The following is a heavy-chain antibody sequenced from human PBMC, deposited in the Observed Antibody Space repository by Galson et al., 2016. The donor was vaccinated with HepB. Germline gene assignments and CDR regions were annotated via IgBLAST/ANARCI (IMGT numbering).Heavy chain of an antibody. V-gene: IGHV3-7*01. Sequence: SLRLSCAASGFTFSSYWMTWVRQAPGKGLEWVANIKQDGGEKYRADSVKGRFTISRDNAKNSLYLQMNGLRAEDTAVYYCARDAGYCSGGSCYGDAFDIWGQGTMVTVSS. J-gene: IGHJ3*02. CDR1: GFTFSSYW. D-gene: IGHD2-15*01. CDR2: IKQDGGEK. CDR3: ARDAGYCSGGSCYGDAFDI.